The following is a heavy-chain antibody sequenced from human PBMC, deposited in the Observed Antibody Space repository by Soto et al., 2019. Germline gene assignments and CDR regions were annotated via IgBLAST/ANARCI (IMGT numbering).Heavy chain of an antibody. CDR3: ARESRDRDWFDP. CDR2: ISSSSYI. V-gene: IGHV3-21*01. Sequence: GGSLRLSCAASGFTFSSYSMNWVRQAPGQGLEWVSSISSSSYIYYADSVKGRFTISRDNAKNSLYLQMNSLRAEETAVYYCARESRDRDWFDPWGQGTLVTVSS. J-gene: IGHJ5*02. CDR1: GFTFSSYS.